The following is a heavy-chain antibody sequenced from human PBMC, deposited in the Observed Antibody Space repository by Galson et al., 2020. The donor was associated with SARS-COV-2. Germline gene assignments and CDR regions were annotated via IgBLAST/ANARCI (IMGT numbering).Heavy chain of an antibody. Sequence: SETLSLTCTVSGDSVSSGFYYWNWVRQPAGKGLEWIGRIYTAGSTDYNPSLKSRVTISVDTSKNQFSLKLSSVTAADTAVYYCARASSFYSSSPPAEYFHHWGQGTLVTVSS. CDR1: GDSVSSGFYY. V-gene: IGHV4-61*02. D-gene: IGHD6-13*01. CDR3: ARASSFYSSSPPAEYFHH. CDR2: IYTAGST. J-gene: IGHJ1*01.